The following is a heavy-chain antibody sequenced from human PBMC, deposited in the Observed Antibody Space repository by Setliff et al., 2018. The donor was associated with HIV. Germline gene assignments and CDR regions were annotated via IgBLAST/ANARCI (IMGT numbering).Heavy chain of an antibody. D-gene: IGHD3-16*01. CDR3: AASTGMVTFGYSYYYMDV. J-gene: IGHJ6*03. CDR2: ITPMFGTA. CDR1: GGTFSSFG. V-gene: IGHV1-69*13. Sequence: SVKVSCKASGGTFSSFGISWVRQAPGQGLEWMGGITPMFGTAKYAQKFQGRVTITADESTSTVYMEMSSLRSEDTAVYYCAASTGMVTFGYSYYYMDVWGKGTTVTVSS.